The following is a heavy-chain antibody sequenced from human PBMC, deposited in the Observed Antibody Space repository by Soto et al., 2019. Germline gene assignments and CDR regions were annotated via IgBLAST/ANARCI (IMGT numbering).Heavy chain of an antibody. CDR3: AREVELGVKSALDI. D-gene: IGHD1-26*01. J-gene: IGHJ3*02. Sequence: EVQLLESGGGLVQPGGSLRLSCAASGLTFNNYWMSWVRQAPGKGLEWVANIKGDGSEKSYGDSVKGRFTISRDNAKNKLYTDLNRQRDKNTAVYFCAREVELGVKSALDIWGQGTLVVVSS. CDR2: IKGDGSEK. CDR1: GLTFNNYW. V-gene: IGHV3-7*04.